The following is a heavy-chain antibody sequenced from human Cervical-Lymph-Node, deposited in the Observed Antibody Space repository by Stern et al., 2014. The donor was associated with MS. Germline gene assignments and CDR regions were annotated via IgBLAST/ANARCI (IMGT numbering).Heavy chain of an antibody. J-gene: IGHJ4*02. CDR1: GDSINTAGYY. V-gene: IGHV4-31*03. CDR3: AREYWNPPAGFDS. D-gene: IGHD1-1*01. CDR2: IYYSGTT. Sequence: QESGPGLVRPSQTLSLTCTVSGDSINTAGYYWSWIRQRPGKGLEWIGYIYYSGTTEYNPSLKRRLDISLDTSKNQFSLNLRSVTAADTAVYYCAREYWNPPAGFDSWGQGTLVTVSS.